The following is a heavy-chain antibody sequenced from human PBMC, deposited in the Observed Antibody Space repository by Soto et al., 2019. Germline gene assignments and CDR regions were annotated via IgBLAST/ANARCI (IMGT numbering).Heavy chain of an antibody. J-gene: IGHJ4*02. V-gene: IGHV3-33*01. CDR1: GFTFSSYG. CDR2: IWYDGSNK. D-gene: IGHD3-10*01. Sequence: GGSLRLSCAASGFTFSSYGMHWVRQAPGKGLEWVAVIWYDGSNKYYADSVKGRFTISRDNSKNTLYLQMNSLRAEDTAVYYCAREVNYYGSGSFENDYWGQGTLVTVS. CDR3: AREVNYYGSGSFENDY.